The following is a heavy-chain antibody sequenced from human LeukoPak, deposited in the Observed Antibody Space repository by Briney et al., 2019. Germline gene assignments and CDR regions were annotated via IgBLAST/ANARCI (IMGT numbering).Heavy chain of an antibody. CDR3: ARQRTMAYYYGSGSYYYYFDY. CDR2: IIPIFGTA. J-gene: IGHJ4*02. Sequence: SVKVSCKASGYTFTSYYMHWVRQAPGQGLEWMGGIIPIFGTANYAQKFQGRVTITADESTSTAYMELSSLRSEDRAVYYCARQRTMAYYYGSGSYYYYFDYWGQGTLVTVSS. CDR1: GYTFTSYY. D-gene: IGHD3-10*01. V-gene: IGHV1-69*13.